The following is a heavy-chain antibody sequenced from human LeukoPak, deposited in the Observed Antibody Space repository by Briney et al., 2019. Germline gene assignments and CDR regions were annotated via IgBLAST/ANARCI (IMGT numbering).Heavy chain of an antibody. CDR3: ARVYLDVDFWSGYYLLDY. V-gene: IGHV3-21*01. J-gene: IGHJ4*02. CDR1: GFTFSSYS. D-gene: IGHD3-3*01. CDR2: ISSSSSYI. Sequence: PGGSLRLSCAASGFTFSSYSMNWVRQAPGKGLEWVSSISSSSSYIYYADSVKGRFTISRDNAKNSLYLQMNSPRAEDTAVYYCARVYLDVDFWSGYYLLDYWGQGTLVTVSS.